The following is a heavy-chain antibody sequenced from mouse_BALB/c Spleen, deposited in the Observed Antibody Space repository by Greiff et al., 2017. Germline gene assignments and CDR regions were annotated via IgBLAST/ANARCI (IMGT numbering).Heavy chain of an antibody. CDR1: GYTFTSYW. J-gene: IGHJ3*01. V-gene: IGHV1S22*01. D-gene: IGHD1-1*01. CDR2: IYPGSGST. CDR3: TREGFYYYGAY. Sequence: LKQPGSELVRPGASVKLSCKASGYTFTSYWMHWVKQRPGQGLEWIGNIYPGSGSTNYDEKFKSKATLTVDTSSSTAYMQLSSLTSEDSAVYYCTREGFYYYGAYWGQGTLVTVSA.